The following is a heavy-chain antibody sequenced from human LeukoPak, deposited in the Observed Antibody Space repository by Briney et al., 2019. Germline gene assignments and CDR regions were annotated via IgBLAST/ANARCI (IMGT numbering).Heavy chain of an antibody. Sequence: PGGSLRLSCAASGFTFSSYSMNWVRQAPGKGLEWVSSISRSSSYIYYADSVKGRFTVSRDNAKNSLYLQMNSLRAEDTAVYPCARDADYFHAFDIWGQGTMVTVSS. CDR1: GFTFSSYS. V-gene: IGHV3-21*01. D-gene: IGHD5-12*01. CDR2: ISRSSSYI. J-gene: IGHJ3*02. CDR3: ARDADYFHAFDI.